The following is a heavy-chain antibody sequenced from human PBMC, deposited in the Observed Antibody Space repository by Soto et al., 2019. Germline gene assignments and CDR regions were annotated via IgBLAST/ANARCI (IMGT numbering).Heavy chain of an antibody. Sequence: GGFLRLSCAASGFTFSDYYMSWIRQAPGKGLEWVSYISSSDSIYYADSVKGRFTISRDNAKNSLYLQMNSLRAEDTAVYYCARDLGYYDSSGYFDYWGQGTLVTVSS. J-gene: IGHJ4*02. CDR1: GFTFSDYY. CDR3: ARDLGYYDSSGYFDY. CDR2: ISSSDSI. D-gene: IGHD3-22*01. V-gene: IGHV3-11*01.